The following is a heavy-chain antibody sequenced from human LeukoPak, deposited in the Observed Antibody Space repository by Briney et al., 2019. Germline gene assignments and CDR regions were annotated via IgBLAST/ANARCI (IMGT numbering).Heavy chain of an antibody. V-gene: IGHV1-8*01. CDR3: ARAQHGSGSYYPTNWFDP. CDR2: MNPNSGNT. CDR1: GYTFTSYD. J-gene: IGHJ5*02. Sequence: GASVKVSCKASGYTFTSYDINWVRQATGQGLEWMGWMNPNSGNTGYAQKFQGRVTMTRNTSISTAYMELSSLRSEDTAVYYCARAQHGSGSYYPTNWFDPWGQGTLVTVSS. D-gene: IGHD3-10*01.